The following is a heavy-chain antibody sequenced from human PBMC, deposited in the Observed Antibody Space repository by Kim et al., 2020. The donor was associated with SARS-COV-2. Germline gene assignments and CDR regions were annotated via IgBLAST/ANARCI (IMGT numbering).Heavy chain of an antibody. CDR3: ARILGYCSSTSCHNWFDP. CDR2: ISSSGSTI. J-gene: IGHJ5*02. Sequence: GGSLRLSCAASGFTFSSYEMNWVRQAPGKGLEWVSYISSSGSTIYYADSVKGRFTISRDNAKNSLYLQMNSLRAEDTAVYYCARILGYCSSTSCHNWFDPWGQGTLVTVSS. CDR1: GFTFSSYE. V-gene: IGHV3-48*03. D-gene: IGHD2-2*01.